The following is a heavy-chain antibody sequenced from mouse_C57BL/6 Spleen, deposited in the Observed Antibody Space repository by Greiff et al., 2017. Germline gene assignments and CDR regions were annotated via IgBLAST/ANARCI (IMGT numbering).Heavy chain of an antibody. CDR3: ASGSTTVVATAGC. CDR1: GYAFSSYW. CDR2: IYPGDGDT. V-gene: IGHV1-80*01. Sequence: VQLQQSGAELVKPGASVKISCKASGYAFSSYWMNWVKQRPGKGLEWIGQIYPGDGDTNYNGKFKGKATLTADKSSSTAYMQLSSLTSEDSAVYFCASGSTTVVATAGCWGQGTTLTVSS. D-gene: IGHD1-1*01. J-gene: IGHJ2*01.